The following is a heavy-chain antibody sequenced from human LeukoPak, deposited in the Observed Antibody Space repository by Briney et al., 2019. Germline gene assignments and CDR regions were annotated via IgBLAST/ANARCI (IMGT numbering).Heavy chain of an antibody. CDR3: ARPRAPVTRISSFDM. V-gene: IGHV3-49*03. J-gene: IGHJ3*02. CDR1: GFTFGAYA. Sequence: PGGSLRLSCTASGFTFGAYAMSWFRPAPGKGLEWVGFIRSKAYGEKTEYAASVKGRFTISRDDSKSIAYLQMSSLRGDDTAVYYCARPRAPVTRISSFDMWGQGTMVTVSS. CDR2: IRSKAYGEKT. D-gene: IGHD2/OR15-2a*01.